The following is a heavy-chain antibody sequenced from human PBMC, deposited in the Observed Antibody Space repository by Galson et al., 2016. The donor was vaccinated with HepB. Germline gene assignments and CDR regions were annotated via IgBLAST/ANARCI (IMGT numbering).Heavy chain of an antibody. V-gene: IGHV4-39*07. J-gene: IGHJ4*02. D-gene: IGHD2-2*01. CDR2: IYYSGTA. CDR3: ARTSDLDF. CDR1: GGSISSGYY. Sequence: ETLSLTCTISGGSISSGYYWGWIRQPPGKGLEWIGHIYYSGTATYNPSLKSRVSISVDTSNDQFSLKLNSVTAADTAVYYCARTSDLDFWGQGTLVTISS.